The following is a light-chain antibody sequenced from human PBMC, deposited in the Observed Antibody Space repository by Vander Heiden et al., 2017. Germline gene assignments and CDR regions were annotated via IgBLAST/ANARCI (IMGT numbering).Light chain of an antibody. CDR1: SNNVGNQG. Sequence: QAGLTQPPSVSKGLRQTATLTCTGNSNNVGNQGAAWLQQHQGHHPKILSYRNNNRPSGISERLSASRSGKTASLTITGLQPEDEADYYCSAWDSSLSAVVFGGGTKLTVL. CDR3: SAWDSSLSAVV. CDR2: RNN. J-gene: IGLJ2*01. V-gene: IGLV10-54*01.